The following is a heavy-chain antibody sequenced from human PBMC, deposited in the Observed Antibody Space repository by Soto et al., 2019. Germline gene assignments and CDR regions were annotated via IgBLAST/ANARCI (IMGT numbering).Heavy chain of an antibody. D-gene: IGHD3-22*01. V-gene: IGHV1-69*13. CDR1: GGTFSSYA. CDR2: IIPIFGTA. Sequence: SVKVSCKASGGTFSSYAISWVRQAPGQGLEWMGGIIPIFGTANYAQKFQGRVTITADESTSTAYMELSSLRSEDTAVYYCARGPYYYDSSGYYYYYGMDVWGQGTTVTVSS. CDR3: ARGPYYYDSSGYYYYYGMDV. J-gene: IGHJ6*02.